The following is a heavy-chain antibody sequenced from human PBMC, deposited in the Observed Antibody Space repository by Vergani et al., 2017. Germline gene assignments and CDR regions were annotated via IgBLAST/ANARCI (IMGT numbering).Heavy chain of an antibody. CDR2: ISASGHDT. Sequence: EVQLLESGGGLVQPGGSLRLSCAASGFRFSTYAMNWVRQAQGKGLEWVSGISASGHDTSYADSVEGRFTISRDSYKNTLYLQMNSQRADDTAIYYCPRDQRDSTIFGAHRYAYWGQGSLVTVSS. CDR3: PRDQRDSTIFGAHRYAY. CDR1: GFRFSTYA. V-gene: IGHV3-23*01. D-gene: IGHD3-3*01. J-gene: IGHJ4*02.